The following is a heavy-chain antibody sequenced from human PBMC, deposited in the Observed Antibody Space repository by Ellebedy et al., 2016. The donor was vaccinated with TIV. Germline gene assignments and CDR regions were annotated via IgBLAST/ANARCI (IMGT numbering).Heavy chain of an antibody. CDR2: IIPILGIA. J-gene: IGHJ6*02. Sequence: AASVKVSCKASGGTFSSYAISWVRQAPGQGLEWMGRIIPILGIANYAQKFQGRVTITADKSTSTAYMELSSLRSEDTAVYYCARDHYGDYTFYYYGMDVWGQGTTVTVSS. CDR1: GGTFSSYA. D-gene: IGHD4-17*01. CDR3: ARDHYGDYTFYYYGMDV. V-gene: IGHV1-69*04.